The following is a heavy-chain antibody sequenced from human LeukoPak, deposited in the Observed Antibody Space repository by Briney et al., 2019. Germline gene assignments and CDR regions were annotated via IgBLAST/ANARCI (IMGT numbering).Heavy chain of an antibody. V-gene: IGHV4-4*02. J-gene: IGHJ5*02. CDR2: IYPGGST. Sequence: SETLSLTCAVSGGSISSSNWWSWVRQPPGMGLEWIGEIYPGGSTNYNPSLTSRVTISIDKSKNQFSLRLTSVTAADTAVYYCARVFNFVHTNPTSGFDPWGQGTLVTVSS. CDR1: GGSISSSNW. CDR3: ARVFNFVHTNPTSGFDP. D-gene: IGHD5-18*01.